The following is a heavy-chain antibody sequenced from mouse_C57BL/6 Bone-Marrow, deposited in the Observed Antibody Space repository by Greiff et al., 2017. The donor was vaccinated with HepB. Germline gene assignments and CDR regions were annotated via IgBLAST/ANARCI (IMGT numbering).Heavy chain of an antibody. J-gene: IGHJ2*01. V-gene: IGHV1-82*01. Sequence: LVESGPELVKPGASVKISCKASGYAFSSSWMNWVKQRPGKGLEWIGRIYPGDGDTNYNGKFKGKATLTADKSSSTAYLQLSSLTSEDSAVYFCARGAQAKDYFDYWGQGTTLTVSS. CDR1: GYAFSSSW. D-gene: IGHD3-2*02. CDR2: IYPGDGDT. CDR3: ARGAQAKDYFDY.